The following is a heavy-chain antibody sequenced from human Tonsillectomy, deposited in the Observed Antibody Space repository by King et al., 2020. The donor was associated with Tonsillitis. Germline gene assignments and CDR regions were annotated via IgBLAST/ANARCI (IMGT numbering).Heavy chain of an antibody. CDR2: INPDNGGT. CDR1: GNTFTAYY. Sequence: VQLVESGAEVKKPGASVKVSCKASGNTFTAYYIHWVRQAPGQGLEWMGRINPDNGGTNYAQKFQGRVTMTRDTSISTAYMELSRLRSDDRVVYYCARSCGDSSSWYFHLWGRGTLVTVPS. CDR3: ARSCGDSSSWYFHL. J-gene: IGHJ2*01. D-gene: IGHD6-13*01. V-gene: IGHV1-2*05.